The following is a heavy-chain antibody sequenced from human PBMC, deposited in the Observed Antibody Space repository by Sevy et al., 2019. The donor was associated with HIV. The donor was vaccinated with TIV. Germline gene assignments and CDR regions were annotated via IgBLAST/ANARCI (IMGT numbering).Heavy chain of an antibody. Sequence: ASVKVSCKASGYTFTDTGYYVHWVRQAPGQGLEWMGWINPKSGATNYAQKFQGRVTMTRDTSVSTANMELSRLRSDDSAVYYCARESYDFWTGAVDYDYGMDVWGQGTTVTGSS. J-gene: IGHJ6*02. CDR3: ARESYDFWTGAVDYDYGMDV. V-gene: IGHV1-2*02. D-gene: IGHD3-3*01. CDR1: GYTFTDTGYY. CDR2: INPKSGAT.